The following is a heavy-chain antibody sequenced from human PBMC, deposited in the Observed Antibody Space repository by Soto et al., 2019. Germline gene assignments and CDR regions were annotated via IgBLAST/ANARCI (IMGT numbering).Heavy chain of an antibody. CDR3: AAGMGRDYYGMDV. D-gene: IGHD3-10*01. Sequence: SVKVSCKASGFTFTSSAMQWVRQVRGQRLERIGWIVVGSGNTNYAQKFQERVTITRDMSTSTAYMELSSLRSEDTAVYYCAAGMGRDYYGMDVWGQGTTVTVSS. J-gene: IGHJ6*02. CDR1: GFTFTSSA. CDR2: IVVGSGNT. V-gene: IGHV1-58*02.